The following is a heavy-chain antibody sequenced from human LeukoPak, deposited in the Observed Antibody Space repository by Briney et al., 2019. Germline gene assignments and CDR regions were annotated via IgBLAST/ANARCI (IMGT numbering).Heavy chain of an antibody. CDR3: ARDRVPRDAFDT. J-gene: IGHJ3*02. CDR2: MNPDGSER. CDR1: GFTFGTYW. V-gene: IGHV3-7*05. D-gene: IGHD4/OR15-4a*01. Sequence: PGGSLRLSCAASGFTFGTYWISWVRQAPGKGLEWVANMNPDGSERCYLDSVKGRFTISRDNAKNLLFLQMNSLRVEDTAVYYCARDRVPRDAFDTWGQGTVVTVSS.